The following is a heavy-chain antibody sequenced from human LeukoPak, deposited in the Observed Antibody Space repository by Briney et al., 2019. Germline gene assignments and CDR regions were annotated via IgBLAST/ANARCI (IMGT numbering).Heavy chain of an antibody. D-gene: IGHD2-2*01. CDR3: ARVVARSPATPYFDL. Sequence: SETLSLTCTVSGGSISSDSWSWVRQPAGKGLEWIGRIYPSGSTNYNPSLKSRVTVSVDTSKNQFSLKVNSVTAADTAVYYCARVVARSPATPYFDLWGRGTLVTVSS. CDR2: IYPSGST. J-gene: IGHJ2*01. CDR1: GGSISSDS. V-gene: IGHV4-4*07.